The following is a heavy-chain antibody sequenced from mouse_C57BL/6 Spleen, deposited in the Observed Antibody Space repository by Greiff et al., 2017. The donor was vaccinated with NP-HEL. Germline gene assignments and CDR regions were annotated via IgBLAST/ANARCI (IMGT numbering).Heavy chain of an antibody. J-gene: IGHJ1*03. CDR3: ARHNYSNYYWYFDV. V-gene: IGHV5-12*01. CDR1: GFTFSDYY. CDR2: ISNGGGST. D-gene: IGHD2-5*01. Sequence: EVKLVESGGGLVQPGGSLKLSCAASGFTFSDYYMYWVRQTPEKRLEWVAYISNGGGSTYYPDTVKGRFTISRDNAKNTLYLQMSRLKSEDTAMYYCARHNYSNYYWYFDVWGTGTTVTVSS.